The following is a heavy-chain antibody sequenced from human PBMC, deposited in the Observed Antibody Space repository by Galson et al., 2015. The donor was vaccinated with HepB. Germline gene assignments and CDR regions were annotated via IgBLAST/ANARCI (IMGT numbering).Heavy chain of an antibody. CDR1: GYTFTSYG. J-gene: IGHJ1*01. CDR3: AREAWSTVEFFQH. D-gene: IGHD4-23*01. Sequence: SVKVSCKASGYTFTSYGISWVRQAPGQGLEWMGWISAYNGNTNYAQKLQGRVTITRDTSASTAYMELSSLRSEDTAVYYCAREAWSTVEFFQHWGQGTLVTVSS. V-gene: IGHV1-18*01. CDR2: ISAYNGNT.